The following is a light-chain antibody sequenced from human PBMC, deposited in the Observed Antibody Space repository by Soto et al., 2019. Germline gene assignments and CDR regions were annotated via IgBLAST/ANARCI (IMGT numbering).Light chain of an antibody. Sequence: DIQLTQSPSFLSASVGDRVTITCRASQGISNYLAWYQQKPGKAPNLLIYVASTLQSGVTSRFSGSGSWTEFTLNISSLQPEDLATYYCQQLFSFPPTFGHVTRLYIK. CDR1: QGISNY. J-gene: IGKJ5*01. V-gene: IGKV1-9*01. CDR2: VAS. CDR3: QQLFSFPPT.